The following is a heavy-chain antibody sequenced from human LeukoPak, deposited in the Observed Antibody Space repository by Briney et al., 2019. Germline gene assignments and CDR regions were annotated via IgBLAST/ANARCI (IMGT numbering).Heavy chain of an antibody. Sequence: GGSLRLSCAASGFTFSNYAMSWVRQAPGKGLEWVSAISGSGSRTYYADSVKGRFTISRDNSKNTLYLQMKSLRAEDAAVYYCATHYGSGSYQETNYFDYWGQGTLVTVSS. J-gene: IGHJ4*02. CDR1: GFTFSNYA. CDR3: ATHYGSGSYQETNYFDY. CDR2: ISGSGSRT. D-gene: IGHD3-10*01. V-gene: IGHV3-23*01.